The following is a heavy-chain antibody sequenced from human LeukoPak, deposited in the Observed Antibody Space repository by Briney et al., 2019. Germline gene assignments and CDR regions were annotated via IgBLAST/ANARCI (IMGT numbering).Heavy chain of an antibody. Sequence: GSSVKVSCKGSGGTFSSYAISWVRQAPGQGLEWMGGIIPIFGTANYAQKFQGRVTITADESTSTAYMELSSLRSEDTAVYYCARDGIVVVPAAPPPDYYYGMDVWGQGTTVTVSS. V-gene: IGHV1-69*01. CDR1: GGTFSSYA. D-gene: IGHD2-2*01. J-gene: IGHJ6*02. CDR2: IIPIFGTA. CDR3: ARDGIVVVPAAPPPDYYYGMDV.